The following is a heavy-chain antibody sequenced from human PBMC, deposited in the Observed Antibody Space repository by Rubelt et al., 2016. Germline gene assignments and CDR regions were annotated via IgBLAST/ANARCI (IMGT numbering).Heavy chain of an antibody. D-gene: IGHD1-26*01. Sequence: QDQLVQSGAEVKRPGASVKVSCKASGYTFVSYGITWVRQAPGQGLEWMGWISAYNGNTKYAQKLQGRVSMTTDTSTSTAYMELRSLRSDDTAVYYCARERVGATTGLDYWGQGTLVTVSS. V-gene: IGHV1-18*01. CDR1: GYTFVSYG. CDR2: ISAYNGNT. CDR3: ARERVGATTGLDY. J-gene: IGHJ4*02.